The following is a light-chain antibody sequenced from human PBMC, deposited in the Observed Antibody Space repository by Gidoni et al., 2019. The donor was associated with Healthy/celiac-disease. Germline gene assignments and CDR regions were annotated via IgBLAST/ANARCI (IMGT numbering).Light chain of an antibody. J-gene: IGKJ1*01. V-gene: IGKV3-15*01. CDR3: QQYNNWPPWT. CDR2: GAS. Sequence: ATLSCRASQSVSSNLAWYQQKPCQAPRLLIYGASTRATGIPARFSGSGSGTEFTLTISSLQSEDFAVYYCQQYNNWPPWTFGQGTKVEIK. CDR1: QSVSSN.